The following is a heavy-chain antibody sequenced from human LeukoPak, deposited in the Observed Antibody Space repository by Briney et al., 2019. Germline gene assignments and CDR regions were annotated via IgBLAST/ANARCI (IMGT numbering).Heavy chain of an antibody. J-gene: IGHJ5*02. V-gene: IGHV5-51*01. CDR3: VRSPACSSGTCYPNWFNP. CDR1: GYSFTNNW. D-gene: IGHD2-15*01. CDR2: TYPGDSNT. Sequence: GESLKISCKGSGYSFTNNWIGWVRQMPGKGLEWMGITYPGDSNTRYSPSFQGQVTISADKSISSAYLQWSSLKASDTAMYYCVRSPACSSGTCYPNWFNPWGQGTLVTVSS.